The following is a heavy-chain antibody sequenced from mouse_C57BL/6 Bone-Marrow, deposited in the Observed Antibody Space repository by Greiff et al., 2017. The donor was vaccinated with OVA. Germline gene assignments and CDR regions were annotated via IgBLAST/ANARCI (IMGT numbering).Heavy chain of an antibody. CDR2: IDPSDSYT. V-gene: IGHV1-50*01. J-gene: IGHJ3*01. D-gene: IGHD2-4*01. CDR1: GYTFTSYW. CDR3: ARDDFPFAY. Sequence: VQLQQPGAELVKPGASVKLSCKASGYTFTSYWMPWVKQRPGQGLEWIGEIDPSDSYTNYNQKFKGKATLTVDTSSSTAYMQLSSLTSEDSAVYYCARDDFPFAYWGQGTLVTVSA.